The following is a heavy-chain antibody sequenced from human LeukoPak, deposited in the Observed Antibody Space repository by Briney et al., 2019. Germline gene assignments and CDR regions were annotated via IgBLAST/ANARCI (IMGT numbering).Heavy chain of an antibody. D-gene: IGHD5-12*01. CDR2: MYTSGST. Sequence: SETLSLTCIVSGDSISSYFWSWIRQPAGKGLEFIGRMYTSGSTHYNPSLKSRVTLSVDTSKNQFSLKLSSMTAADTAVYYCARDSGYDLTCGQGTLVTVSS. CDR3: ARDSGYDLT. V-gene: IGHV4-4*07. J-gene: IGHJ5*02. CDR1: GDSISSYF.